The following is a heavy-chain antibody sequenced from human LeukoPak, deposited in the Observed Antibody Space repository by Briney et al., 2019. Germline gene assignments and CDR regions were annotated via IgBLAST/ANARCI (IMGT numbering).Heavy chain of an antibody. Sequence: GASVKVSCKASGSTFPSHAITWLRQAPGQGPEWMGWISTSNGDKNYVQNLQGRITLTIDTSTATAYMELRSLRSDDTAVYYCATRGITAARLDYWGQGTLVTVSS. CDR2: ISTSNGDK. J-gene: IGHJ4*02. CDR1: GSTFPSHA. V-gene: IGHV1-18*04. CDR3: ATRGITAARLDY. D-gene: IGHD1-20*01.